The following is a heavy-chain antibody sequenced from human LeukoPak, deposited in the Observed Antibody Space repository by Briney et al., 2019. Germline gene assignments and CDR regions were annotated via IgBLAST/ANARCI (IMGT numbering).Heavy chain of an antibody. CDR3: ARSARHCNNGVCFTDYYIDL. Sequence: ASVKVSCKASGYTFRNYYIHWVRQAPGQGLEWMGWINPNSGGTNYAQKFQGRVTMTRDTSISTAYMEMSSLTSDDTAVYYCARSARHCNNGVCFTDYYIDLWGKGTAVIVSS. J-gene: IGHJ6*03. CDR2: INPNSGGT. V-gene: IGHV1-2*02. CDR1: GYTFRNYY. D-gene: IGHD2-8*01.